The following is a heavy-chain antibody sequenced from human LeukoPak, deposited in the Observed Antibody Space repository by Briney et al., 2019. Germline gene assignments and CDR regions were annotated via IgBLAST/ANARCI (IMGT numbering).Heavy chain of an antibody. V-gene: IGHV5-51*01. D-gene: IGHD4-17*01. J-gene: IGHJ4*02. CDR3: ASRPFETTVVPWDFY. Sequence: GESLKISCKGSGYNFNTYWVAWVRQLPGKGLEWMGIIRPVNSDVRYSPSFQGQVAISADRSINTAYLQWSSPTASDTAMYYCASRPFETTVVPWDFYWGQGTQVTVSS. CDR2: IRPVNSDV. CDR1: GYNFNTYW.